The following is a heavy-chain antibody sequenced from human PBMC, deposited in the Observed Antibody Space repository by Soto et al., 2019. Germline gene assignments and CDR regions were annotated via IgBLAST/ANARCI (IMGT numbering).Heavy chain of an antibody. CDR3: AKDGPYYDSSGYFDALDI. CDR2: ISGSGGSA. V-gene: IGHV3-23*01. Sequence: PGGSLRLSCEASGFNFGSYAMNWVRQAPGKGLEWVSVISGSGGSAHHADSVKGRFTISRDNSKNILYLQMNSLRADDTALYYCAKDGPYYDSSGYFDALDIWGQGTMVTVSS. CDR1: GFNFGSYA. D-gene: IGHD3-22*01. J-gene: IGHJ3*02.